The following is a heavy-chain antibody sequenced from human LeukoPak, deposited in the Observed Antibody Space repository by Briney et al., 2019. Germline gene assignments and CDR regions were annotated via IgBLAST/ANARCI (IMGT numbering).Heavy chain of an antibody. CDR3: ARGPDSSSWTDY. CDR2: INHSGST. Sequence: PSETLSLTCAVYGGSFSGYYWSWIRQPPGKGLEWIGEINHSGSTNYNPSLKSRVTISVDTSKNQFSLKLSSVTAADTAVYYCARGPDSSSWTDYWGQGTLVTVSS. D-gene: IGHD6-13*01. V-gene: IGHV4-34*01. J-gene: IGHJ4*02. CDR1: GGSFSGYY.